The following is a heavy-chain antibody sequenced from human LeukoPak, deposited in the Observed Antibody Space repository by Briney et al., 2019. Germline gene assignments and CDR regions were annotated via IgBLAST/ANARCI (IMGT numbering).Heavy chain of an antibody. J-gene: IGHJ4*02. Sequence: SVKVSCKASGGTFSSYAISWVRQAPGQGLEWMGGIIPIFGTANYAQKFQGRVTITADESTSTAYMELSSLRSEDTAVYYCASLGDYVWGSYYGSLWGQGTLVTVSS. CDR3: ASLGDYVWGSYYGSL. D-gene: IGHD3-16*01. CDR2: IIPIFGTA. CDR1: GGTFSSYA. V-gene: IGHV1-69*13.